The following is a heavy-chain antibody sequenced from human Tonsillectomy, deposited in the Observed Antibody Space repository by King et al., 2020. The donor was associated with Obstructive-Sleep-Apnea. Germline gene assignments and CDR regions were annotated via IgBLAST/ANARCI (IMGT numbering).Heavy chain of an antibody. V-gene: IGHV4-59*08. Sequence: QLQESGPGLVKPSETLSLTCTVSCGSISPYHWTCIRQPPGKGLEWIGYISYSGGTNYNPSLKSRVHISVDTSKNKFSLNLNSVTAADTTVYFCARLLRCSESNTFDIWGQGTMVTVSS. J-gene: IGHJ3*02. CDR3: ARLLRCSESNTFDI. D-gene: IGHD3-10*02. CDR2: ISYSGGT. CDR1: CGSISPYH.